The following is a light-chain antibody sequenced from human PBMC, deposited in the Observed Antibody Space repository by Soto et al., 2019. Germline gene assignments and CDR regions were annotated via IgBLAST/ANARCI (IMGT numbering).Light chain of an antibody. CDR2: DAS. CDR1: QTIGSW. J-gene: IGKJ1*01. V-gene: IGKV1-5*01. Sequence: DIQMTQSPSTLPASVGDRVTVTCRASQTIGSWLSWYQQKPGRAAKLLSFDASSVESGVPSRFSGNGSGTEFTLTISGLQPDEFASYYCQQYNSYSGLFGQGTKVDIK. CDR3: QQYNSYSGL.